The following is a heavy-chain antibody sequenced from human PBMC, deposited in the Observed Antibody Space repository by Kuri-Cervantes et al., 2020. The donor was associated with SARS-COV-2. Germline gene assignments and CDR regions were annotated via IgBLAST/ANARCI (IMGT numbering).Heavy chain of an antibody. Sequence: LSLTCAASGFTFSDYNVNWLRQAPGKGLEWVAVISYDGSNKYYADSVKGRFTISRDNAKNSLYLQMNSLRAEDTAVYYCARAPDIVVVPAAIDRRIYYYGMDVWGQGTTVTVSS. CDR2: ISYDGSNK. CDR3: ARAPDIVVVPAAIDRRIYYYGMDV. CDR1: GFTFSDYN. J-gene: IGHJ6*02. D-gene: IGHD2-2*01. V-gene: IGHV3-30*03.